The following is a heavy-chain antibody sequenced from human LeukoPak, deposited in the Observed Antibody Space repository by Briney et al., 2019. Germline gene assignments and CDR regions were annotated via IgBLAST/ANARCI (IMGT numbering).Heavy chain of an antibody. V-gene: IGHV3-21*01. J-gene: IGHJ6*04. CDR3: AELGITMIGGV. CDR1: GFTFSSYS. Sequence: GGSLRLSCAASGFTFSSYSMNWVRQAPGRGLDWVSSINSYSSDIYYADSVKGRSTISRDNAKNSLYLQINSLRAEDTAVYYCAELGITMIGGVWGKGTTVTISS. CDR2: INSYSSDI. D-gene: IGHD3-10*02.